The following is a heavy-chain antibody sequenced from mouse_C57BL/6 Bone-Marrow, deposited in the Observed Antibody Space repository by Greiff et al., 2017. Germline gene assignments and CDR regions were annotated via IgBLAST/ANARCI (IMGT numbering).Heavy chain of an antibody. CDR3: ARHDDYDGDARFAY. CDR1: EYEFPSHD. D-gene: IGHD2-4*01. V-gene: IGHV5-2*03. CDR2: INSDGGST. Sequence: EVMLVESGGGLVQPGASLKLSCASYEYEFPSHDMSWVRKTPEKRLELVAAINSDGGSTYYPDTMARRFIISRDNTKKTLYLQMSSLRSEDTALYYCARHDDYDGDARFAYWGQGTLVTVSA. J-gene: IGHJ3*01.